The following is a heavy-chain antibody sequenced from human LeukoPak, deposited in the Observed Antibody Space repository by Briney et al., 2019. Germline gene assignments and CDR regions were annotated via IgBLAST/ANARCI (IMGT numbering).Heavy chain of an antibody. V-gene: IGHV4-59*01. CDR1: GGSISSYY. J-gene: IGHJ3*02. D-gene: IGHD3-22*01. CDR3: ARDIDTMTNAFDI. Sequence: SETLSLTCTVSGGSISSYYWSWIRQPPGKGLEWIGYIYYSGSTNYNPSLKSRVTISVDTSKNQFSLKLSSVTAADTAVHYCARDIDTMTNAFDIWGQGTMVTVSS. CDR2: IYYSGST.